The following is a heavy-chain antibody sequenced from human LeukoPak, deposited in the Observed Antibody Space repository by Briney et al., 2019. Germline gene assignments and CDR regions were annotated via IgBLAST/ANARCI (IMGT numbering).Heavy chain of an antibody. CDR2: ISSSSSYI. D-gene: IGHD3-22*01. CDR1: GFTFSSYS. CDR3: ARDSGNPRGYYYDSSGYFDY. V-gene: IGHV3-21*01. Sequence: GGSLRLSCAASGFTFSSYSMNWVRQAPGKGLEWVSSISSSSSYIYYADSVKGRFTISRDNAKSSLYLQMNTLTAEDTAIYYCARDSGNPRGYYYDSSGYFDYWGQGTLVTVSS. J-gene: IGHJ4*02.